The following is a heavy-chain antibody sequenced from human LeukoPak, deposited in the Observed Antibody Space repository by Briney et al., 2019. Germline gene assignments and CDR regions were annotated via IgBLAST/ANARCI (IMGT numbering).Heavy chain of an antibody. CDR2: IYYSGST. V-gene: IGHV4-59*02. Sequence: SETLSLTCTVSGGSVSSHQWSWIRQPPGKGLKWIGYIYYSGSTNYNPSLKSRFTISIDTSNNRFSLMLSSVTAADTAVYYCARGVLTTVSYYMDVWGKGTTVTVSS. D-gene: IGHD4-11*01. CDR3: ARGVLTTVSYYMDV. CDR1: GGSVSSHQ. J-gene: IGHJ6*03.